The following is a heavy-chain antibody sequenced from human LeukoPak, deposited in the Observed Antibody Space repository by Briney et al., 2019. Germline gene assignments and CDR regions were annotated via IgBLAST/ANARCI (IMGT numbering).Heavy chain of an antibody. J-gene: IGHJ4*02. V-gene: IGHV1-2*06. Sequence: ASVTVSCKASGYTFSGYYMHWVRQAPGQGLEWMGRINPNSGGTNYAQKFQGRVTMTRDTSISTAYMELSRLRSDDTAVYYCARAEEYGGNFYWGQGTLVTVSS. D-gene: IGHD4-23*01. CDR2: INPNSGGT. CDR3: ARAEEYGGNFY. CDR1: GYTFSGYY.